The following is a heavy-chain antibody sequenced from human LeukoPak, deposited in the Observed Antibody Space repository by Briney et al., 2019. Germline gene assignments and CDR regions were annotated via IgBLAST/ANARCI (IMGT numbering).Heavy chain of an antibody. Sequence: SETLSLTCTVSGGSISSSSYYWGWIRQPPGKGLEWIGSIYYSGSTYYNPSLKSRVTISVDTSKNQFSLKLSSVTAADTAVYYCARVVRYDILTGYHTPYFDYWGQGTLVTVSS. CDR1: GGSISSSSYY. V-gene: IGHV4-39*01. J-gene: IGHJ4*02. CDR2: IYYSGST. D-gene: IGHD3-9*01. CDR3: ARVVRYDILTGYHTPYFDY.